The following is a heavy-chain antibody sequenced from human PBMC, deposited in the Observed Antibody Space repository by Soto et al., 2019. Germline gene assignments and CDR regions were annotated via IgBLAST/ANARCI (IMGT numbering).Heavy chain of an antibody. Sequence: PXPTLSLAFRVYGASFSSGTFYWSWIRETPGRGLEWIGYINYLGSTNYNPSLKRRVTISVDTSKTQFSLKVSSVTAADTAVYYCARGKGSNYYYGMYVWGQGTTVTVSS. CDR1: GASFSSGTFY. CDR3: ARGKGSNYYYGMYV. CDR2: INYLGST. J-gene: IGHJ6*02. V-gene: IGHV4-61*01. D-gene: IGHD4-4*01.